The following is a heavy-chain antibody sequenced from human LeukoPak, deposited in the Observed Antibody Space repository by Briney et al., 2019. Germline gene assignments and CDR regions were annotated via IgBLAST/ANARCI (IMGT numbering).Heavy chain of an antibody. D-gene: IGHD5-18*01. CDR2: INPNSGGT. J-gene: IGHJ6*03. V-gene: IGHV1-2*02. Sequence: ASVKVSCKASGYTFTGYYMHWVRQAPGQGLGWMGWINPNSGGTNYAQKFQGRVTMTRDTSISTAYMELSRLRSDDTAVYYCASGSYGYKGYYYYMDVWGKGTTVTVSS. CDR1: GYTFTGYY. CDR3: ASGSYGYKGYYYYMDV.